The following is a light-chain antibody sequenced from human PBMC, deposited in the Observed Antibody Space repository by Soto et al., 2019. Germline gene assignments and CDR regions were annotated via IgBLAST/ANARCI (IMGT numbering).Light chain of an antibody. Sequence: QSALTQPASVSGSPGQSISIPCTGTSSDVGGYNFVSWYQQHPDKAPRLMIYDVTNRPSGVSDRFSGSKSGNTASLTISGLQAENEADYYCSSYTSGSTLVVFGGGTKLTLL. CDR3: SSYTSGSTLVV. V-gene: IGLV2-14*01. J-gene: IGLJ2*01. CDR1: SSDVGGYNF. CDR2: DVT.